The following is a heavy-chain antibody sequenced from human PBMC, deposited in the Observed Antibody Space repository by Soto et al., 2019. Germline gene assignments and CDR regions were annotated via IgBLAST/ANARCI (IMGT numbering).Heavy chain of an antibody. V-gene: IGHV3-11*01. J-gene: IGHJ4*02. CDR2: ISSSGNTI. CDR3: AKMSSENYYDPVFS. Sequence: QVQLVESGGGLVQPSGSLRIACVASGFTFSDYYMSWVRQAPGKGLGWVSYISSSGNTIYYADSVKCRFTISRDNAKNSVYLQMNSLRAEDTALYFCAKMSSENYYDPVFSWGQGTLVTVSS. CDR1: GFTFSDYY. D-gene: IGHD3-22*01.